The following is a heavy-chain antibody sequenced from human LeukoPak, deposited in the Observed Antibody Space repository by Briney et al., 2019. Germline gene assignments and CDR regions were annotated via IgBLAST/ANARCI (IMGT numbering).Heavy chain of an antibody. D-gene: IGHD3-22*01. V-gene: IGHV1-8*01. Sequence: GASVKVSCKASGYTFTSKAMNWVRQATGQGLEWMGWMNPNSGNTGYAQKFQGRVTMTRNTSISTAYMELSSLRSEDTAVYYCARGGGRWYYYDSSGYSDYWGQGTLVTVSS. CDR2: MNPNSGNT. CDR1: GYTFTSKA. CDR3: ARGGGRWYYYDSSGYSDY. J-gene: IGHJ4*02.